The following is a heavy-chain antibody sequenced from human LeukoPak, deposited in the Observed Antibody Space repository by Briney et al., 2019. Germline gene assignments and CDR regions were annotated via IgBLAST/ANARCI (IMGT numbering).Heavy chain of an antibody. V-gene: IGHV4-39*07. Sequence: SETLSLTCTVSGGSISSSSYYWGWIRQPPGKGLEWIGSIYYSGSTYYNPSLKSRVTISVDTSKNQFSLKLSSVTAADTAVYYCARTDRSGYYYFDYWGQGTLVTVSS. CDR1: GGSISSSSYY. CDR3: ARTDRSGYYYFDY. D-gene: IGHD3-22*01. CDR2: IYYSGST. J-gene: IGHJ4*02.